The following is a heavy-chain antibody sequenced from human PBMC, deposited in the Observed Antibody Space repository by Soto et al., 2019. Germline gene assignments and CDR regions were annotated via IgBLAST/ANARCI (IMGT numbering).Heavy chain of an antibody. J-gene: IGHJ4*02. V-gene: IGHV1-18*04. CDR3: ARAATGSYHSAY. Sequence: QVQLVQSGPEVTKPGASVRVSCMTSGYAFTSYGVNWVRQVPGQGLEWMGWIAPHSGRTTYLPKFQGRVTITADPSTNTAYMELTSLSSDDTGIYFCARAATGSYHSAYWGQGTVVTVSA. D-gene: IGHD3-10*01. CDR1: GYAFTSYG. CDR2: IAPHSGRT.